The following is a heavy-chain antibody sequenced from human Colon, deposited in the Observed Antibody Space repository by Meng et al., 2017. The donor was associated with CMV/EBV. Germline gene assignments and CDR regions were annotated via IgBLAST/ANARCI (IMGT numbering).Heavy chain of an antibody. CDR1: GYNFIGYY. CDR3: APSFGESPFDY. J-gene: IGHJ4*02. D-gene: IGHD3-10*01. V-gene: IGHV1-2*06. CDR2: INPNGGDT. Sequence: QVQLVQSGAEVKKPGASVRVSCKASGYNFIGYYMHWVRQVPGQGLEWMGRINPNGGDTNYAQKFQGRVTMTRDTTISTAYMDLSSLRSEDTAVYYCAPSFGESPFDYWGQGTLVTVSS.